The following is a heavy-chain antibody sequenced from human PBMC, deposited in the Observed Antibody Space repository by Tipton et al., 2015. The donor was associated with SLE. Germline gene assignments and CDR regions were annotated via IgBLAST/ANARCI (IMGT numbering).Heavy chain of an antibody. CDR2: IYYSGST. CDR3: ARDLNYYDSSGYYPRGAFDI. CDR1: GGSISSYY. V-gene: IGHV4-59*12. Sequence: TLSLTCTVSGGSISSYYWSWIRQPPGKGLEWIGYIYYSGSTNYNPSLKSRVTISVDKSKNQFSLKLSSVTAADTAVYYCARDLNYYDSSGYYPRGAFDIWGQGTMVTVSS. J-gene: IGHJ3*02. D-gene: IGHD3-22*01.